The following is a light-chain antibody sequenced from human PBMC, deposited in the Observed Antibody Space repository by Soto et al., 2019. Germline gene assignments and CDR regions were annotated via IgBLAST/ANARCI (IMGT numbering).Light chain of an antibody. Sequence: PGERATLSCRASQSVSSYFAWYQQKPGQAPRLLIYDASTRAAGIPARFSGSGSGTDFTLTISSLEPEDFAVYYCQQRSVWPLTLGGGTKVEIK. CDR3: QQRSVWPLT. V-gene: IGKV3-11*01. CDR2: DAS. J-gene: IGKJ4*01. CDR1: QSVSSY.